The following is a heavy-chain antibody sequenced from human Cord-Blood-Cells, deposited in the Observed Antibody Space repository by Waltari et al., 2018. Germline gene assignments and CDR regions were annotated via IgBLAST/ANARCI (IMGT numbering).Heavy chain of an antibody. V-gene: IGHV3-30-3*01. CDR3: ARGAARDAFDI. CDR2: ISYDGSNK. CDR1: GFTFSRYA. D-gene: IGHD6-6*01. Sequence: QVQLVESGGGVVQPGRSLRLSCAASGFTFSRYAMHWVRQAPGKGLEWVAVISYDGSNKYYADSVKGRFTISRDNSKNTLYLQMNSLRAEDTAVYYCARGAARDAFDIWGQGTMVTVSS. J-gene: IGHJ3*02.